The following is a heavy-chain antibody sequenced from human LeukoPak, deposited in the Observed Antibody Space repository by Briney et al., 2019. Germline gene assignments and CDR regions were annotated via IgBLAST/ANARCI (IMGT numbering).Heavy chain of an antibody. CDR3: ARGDGGGNPDFDY. CDR1: GFTFSSYW. J-gene: IGHJ4*02. Sequence: PGGSLRLSCAASGFTFSSYWMSWVRQAPGKGLEWVANINQGGSEKYYVDSVKGRFTISRDNAKNSLYLQMNSLRGDDTAVYYCARGDGGGNPDFDYWGQGTLVTVSS. V-gene: IGHV3-7*05. CDR2: INQGGSEK. D-gene: IGHD4-23*01.